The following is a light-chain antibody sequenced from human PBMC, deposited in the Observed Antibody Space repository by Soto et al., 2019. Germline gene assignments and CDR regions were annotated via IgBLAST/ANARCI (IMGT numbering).Light chain of an antibody. V-gene: IGLV1-47*02. Sequence: QSVLTQPPSASGTPGQTVTISCSGRTSNIASNYVYWYLQLPGTAPKVLIYDDTQRPSGVPDRFSGSKSGTSASLAISGLRSEDEADYYCAAWDDSLTGWVFGGGTKLTVL. CDR3: AAWDDSLTGWV. CDR2: DDT. CDR1: TSNIASNY. J-gene: IGLJ3*02.